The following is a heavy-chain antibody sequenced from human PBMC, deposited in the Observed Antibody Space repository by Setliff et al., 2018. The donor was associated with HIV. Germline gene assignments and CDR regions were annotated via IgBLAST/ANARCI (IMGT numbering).Heavy chain of an antibody. Sequence: SLRLSCAVSGFTFVDYGMTWVRQAPGKGLEWVSGINWNGRSTGYADSLKGRFTISRDNAKNSLYLEMNSLRAEDTALYYCARGYSTGYASTWFHYWGQGTQVTVSS. J-gene: IGHJ4*02. CDR3: ARGYSTGYASTWFHY. CDR2: INWNGRST. D-gene: IGHD6-13*01. V-gene: IGHV3-20*04. CDR1: GFTFVDYG.